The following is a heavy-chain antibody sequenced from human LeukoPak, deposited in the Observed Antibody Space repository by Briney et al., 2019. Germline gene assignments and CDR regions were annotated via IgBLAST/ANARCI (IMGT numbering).Heavy chain of an antibody. D-gene: IGHD6-13*01. CDR2: IKQDGSEK. CDR1: GFTFSSYW. Sequence: GGSLRLSCAASGFTFSSYWMSWVRQAPGKGLEWVANIKQDGSEKYYVDSVKGRFTISRDNAKNSLYLQMNSLRAEATAVYYCAKRAYSSSWYVCYFDYWGQGTLVTVSS. CDR3: AKRAYSSSWYVCYFDY. V-gene: IGHV3-7*01. J-gene: IGHJ4*02.